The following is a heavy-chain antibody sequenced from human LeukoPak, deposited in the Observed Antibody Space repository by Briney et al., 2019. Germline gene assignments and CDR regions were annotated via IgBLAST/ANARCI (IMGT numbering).Heavy chain of an antibody. J-gene: IGHJ4*02. D-gene: IGHD3-10*01. Sequence: EASVKVSCKASGYTFTSYAMHWVRQAPGQRLEWMGWINAGNGNTKYSQKFQGRVTITRDTSASTAYMELSSLRSEDTAVYYCAMSIVSGSYYKGGFDYWGQGTLVTVSS. CDR3: AMSIVSGSYYKGGFDY. CDR2: INAGNGNT. V-gene: IGHV1-3*01. CDR1: GYTFTSYA.